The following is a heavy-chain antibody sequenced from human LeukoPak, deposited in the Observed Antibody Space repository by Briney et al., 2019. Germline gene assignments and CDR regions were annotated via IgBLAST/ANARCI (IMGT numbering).Heavy chain of an antibody. CDR3: ARGGNSGSYYCDY. Sequence: SVKVSCKASGGTFSSYAISWVRQAPGQGLEWMGGIIPIFGTANYAQKFQGRVTITADESTSTAYMELSSLRSEDTAVYYCARGGNSGSYYCDYWGQGTLVTVSS. CDR1: GGTFSSYA. J-gene: IGHJ4*02. CDR2: IIPIFGTA. V-gene: IGHV1-69*01. D-gene: IGHD1-26*01.